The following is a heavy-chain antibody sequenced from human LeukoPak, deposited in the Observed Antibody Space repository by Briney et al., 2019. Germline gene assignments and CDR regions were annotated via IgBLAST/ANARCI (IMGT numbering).Heavy chain of an antibody. J-gene: IGHJ4*02. CDR1: GGSISSYY. CDR3: ARSAVPGYFDY. CDR2: IYYSGST. V-gene: IGHV4-59*01. Sequence: PSETLSLTCTVSGGSISSYYWSWIRQPPGKGLEWIGYIYYSGSTNYNPSLKSRVTISVDTSKNQFSLKLSSVTAADTAVYYYARSAVPGYFDYWGQGTLVTVSS. D-gene: IGHD2-2*01.